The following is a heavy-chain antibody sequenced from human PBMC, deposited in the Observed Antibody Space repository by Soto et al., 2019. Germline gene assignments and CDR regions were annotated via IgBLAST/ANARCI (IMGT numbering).Heavy chain of an antibody. CDR2: ISAYNGNT. CDR1: GYTFTSYG. V-gene: IGHV1-18*01. D-gene: IGHD6-19*01. J-gene: IGHJ2*01. CDR3: ARDVLGSGWPHPSYFDL. Sequence: QVQLVQSGAEVKKPGASVKVSCKASGYTFTSYGISWVRQAPGQGLEWMGWISAYNGNTNYAQKLQGRVTITTDTSTSTAYMELRSLRSDDTAVYYCARDVLGSGWPHPSYFDLWGRGTLVTVSS.